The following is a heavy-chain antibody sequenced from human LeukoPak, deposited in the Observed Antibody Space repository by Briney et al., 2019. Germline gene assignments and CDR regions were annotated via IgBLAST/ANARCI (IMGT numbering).Heavy chain of an antibody. CDR1: RYTFTTYA. CDR2: INTGNGNT. Sequence: ASVKVSCKAFRYTFTTYAMHWVRQAPGQRLEWLGWINTGNGNTKYSLELQDRITITRNTFATTAYVELSSLRSEDMAVYYCARQIPNSGDAFDIWGQGTMVSVSS. J-gene: IGHJ3*02. V-gene: IGHV1-3*03. D-gene: IGHD4-23*01. CDR3: ARQIPNSGDAFDI.